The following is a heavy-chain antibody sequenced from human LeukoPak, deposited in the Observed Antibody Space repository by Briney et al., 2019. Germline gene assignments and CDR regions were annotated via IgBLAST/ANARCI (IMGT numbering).Heavy chain of an antibody. CDR3: ARGVPPSYYYGSGSYYSFNWFDP. V-gene: IGHV4-34*01. CDR1: GGSFRVYY. CDR2: INHSGSA. Sequence: PPETLCLSCAVYGGSFRVYYWSWVRERPGEGLEWVGEINHSGSANYNPSPKSGVTTSVYTPTNKCSLKLSSVTAADTAVYSCARGVPPSYYYGSGSYYSFNWFDPWGQGTLVTVSS. J-gene: IGHJ5*02. D-gene: IGHD3-10*01.